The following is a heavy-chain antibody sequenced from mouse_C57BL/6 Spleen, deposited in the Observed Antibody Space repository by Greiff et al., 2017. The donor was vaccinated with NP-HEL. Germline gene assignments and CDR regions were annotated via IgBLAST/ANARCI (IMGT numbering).Heavy chain of an antibody. CDR3: ARSSGNYYGSSLDY. D-gene: IGHD1-1*01. V-gene: IGHV1-42*01. CDR2: INPSTGGT. CDR1: GYSFTGYF. Sequence: VQLQQSGPELVKPGASVKISCKASGYSFTGYFMNWVKQSPEKSLEWIGEINPSTGGTTYNQKFKAKATLTVDKSSSTAYMQLKSLTSEDSAVYYCARSSGNYYGSSLDYWGQGTTLTVSS. J-gene: IGHJ2*01.